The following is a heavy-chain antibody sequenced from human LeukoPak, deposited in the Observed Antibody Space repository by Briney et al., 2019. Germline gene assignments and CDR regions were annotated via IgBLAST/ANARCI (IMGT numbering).Heavy chain of an antibody. J-gene: IGHJ6*02. CDR2: IYYSGST. V-gene: IGHV4-61*01. CDR1: GGSVSSGSYY. Sequence: PSETLSLTCTVSGGSVSSGSYYWSWIRQPPGKGLEWIGYIYYSGSTNYNHSLKSRVTISVDTSKNQFSLKLSSVTAADTAVYYCAGNGAIRYFDWPLSYYYYGMDVWGQGTTVTVSS. D-gene: IGHD3-9*01. CDR3: AGNGAIRYFDWPLSYYYYGMDV.